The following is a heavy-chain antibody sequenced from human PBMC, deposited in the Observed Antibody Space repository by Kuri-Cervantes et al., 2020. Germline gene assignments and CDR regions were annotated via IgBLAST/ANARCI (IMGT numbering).Heavy chain of an antibody. D-gene: IGHD3-22*01. CDR1: GYTFTGYY. CDR3: ASGIVVEDAFDI. V-gene: IGHV1-2*02. Sequence: ASVKVSCKASGYTFTGYYIHWVRQAPGQGLEWMGWINPNSGDTNYAQKFQGRVTMTRDTSTSTAYMELRSLRSDDTAVYYCASGIVVEDAFDIWGQGTMVTVSS. J-gene: IGHJ3*02. CDR2: INPNSGDT.